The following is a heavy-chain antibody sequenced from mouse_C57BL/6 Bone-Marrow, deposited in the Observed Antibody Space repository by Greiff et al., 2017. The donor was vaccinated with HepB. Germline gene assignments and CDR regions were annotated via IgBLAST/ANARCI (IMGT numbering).Heavy chain of an antibody. V-gene: IGHV5-6*01. J-gene: IGHJ2*01. CDR1: GFTFSSYG. Sequence: EVMLVESGGDLVKPGGSLKLSCAASGFTFSSYGMSWVRQTPDKRLEWVATISSGGSYTYYPDSVKGRFTISRDNAKNTLYLQMSSLKSEDTAMYYCARQNFYYFDYWGRGTTLTVSS. CDR2: ISSGGSYT. CDR3: ARQNFYYFDY.